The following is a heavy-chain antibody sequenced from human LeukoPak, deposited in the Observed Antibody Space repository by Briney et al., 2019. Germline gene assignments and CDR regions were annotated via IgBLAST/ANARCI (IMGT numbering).Heavy chain of an antibody. CDR3: AEYIRRSGTYNFDF. CDR2: VYYSGST. J-gene: IGHJ4*02. CDR1: GGSISPYY. V-gene: IGHV4-59*01. Sequence: ASETLSLTCTVSGGSISPYYWSWIRQPPGKGLEWIGYVYYSGSTNYNPSLKSRVTMSVDASKNQFSLKLGSVTAADTAVHYCAEYIRRSGTYNFDFWGQGTLVTVSS. D-gene: IGHD5-24*01.